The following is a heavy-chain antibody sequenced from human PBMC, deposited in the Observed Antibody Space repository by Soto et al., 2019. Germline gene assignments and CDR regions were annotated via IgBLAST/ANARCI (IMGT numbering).Heavy chain of an antibody. J-gene: IGHJ5*02. V-gene: IGHV3-23*01. CDR3: AKDRDYGDYESWFDP. CDR1: GFTFSSYA. D-gene: IGHD4-17*01. CDR2: ISGSGGST. Sequence: EVQLLESGGGLVQPGGSLRLSCAASGFTFSSYAMSWVRQAPGKGLEWVSAISGSGGSTYYADSVKGRFTISRDNSKNTLYLQMNGVRAEDTAVYYCAKDRDYGDYESWFDPWGQGTLVTVSS.